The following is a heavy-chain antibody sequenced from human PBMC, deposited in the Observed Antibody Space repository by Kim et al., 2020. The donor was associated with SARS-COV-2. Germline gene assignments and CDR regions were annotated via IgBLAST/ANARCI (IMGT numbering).Heavy chain of an antibody. CDR3: ARGYPNYYDSSGYWIVFDY. J-gene: IGHJ4*02. CDR2: ISSSSSTI. D-gene: IGHD3-22*01. CDR1: GFTFSSYS. V-gene: IGHV3-48*02. Sequence: GGSLRLSCAASGFTFSSYSMNWVRQAPGKGLEWVSYISSSSSTIYYADSVKGRFTISRDNAKNSLYLQMNSLRDEDTAVYYCARGYPNYYDSSGYWIVFDYWGQGTLVTVSS.